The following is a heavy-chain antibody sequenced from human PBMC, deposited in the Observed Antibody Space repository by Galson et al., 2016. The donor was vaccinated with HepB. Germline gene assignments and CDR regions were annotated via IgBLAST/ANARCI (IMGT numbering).Heavy chain of an antibody. Sequence: SLRLSCAASGFTFSNYYMNWIRQAPGKGLEWVSYISSSSSYTNYADSVKGRFTISRDNAKNSLYLQMNSLRAEDTAVYYCARGSSWNFRLCDYWGQGTLVPVSS. V-gene: IGHV3-11*06. D-gene: IGHD6-13*01. CDR2: ISSSSSYT. J-gene: IGHJ4*02. CDR3: ARGSSWNFRLCDY. CDR1: GFTFSNYY.